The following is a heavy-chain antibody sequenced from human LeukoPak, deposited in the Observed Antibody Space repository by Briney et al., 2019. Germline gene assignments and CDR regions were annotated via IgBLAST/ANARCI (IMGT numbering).Heavy chain of an antibody. D-gene: IGHD2-15*01. Sequence: SETLSLTCTVSGGSISSYYWSWIRQPAGKGLEWIGRIYPSGSANYNPSLKSRVTMSVDTSKNQFSLKLTSVTAADTAVYYCARTSPRAATFDYWGQGTLVTVSS. CDR1: GGSISSYY. CDR3: ARTSPRAATFDY. CDR2: IYPSGSA. J-gene: IGHJ4*02. V-gene: IGHV4-4*07.